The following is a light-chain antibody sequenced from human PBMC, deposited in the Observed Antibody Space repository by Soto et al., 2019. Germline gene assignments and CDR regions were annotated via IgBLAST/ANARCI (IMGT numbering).Light chain of an antibody. Sequence: QSALTQPGPVSGTPGQSITISCSGTRSDIGSYNYVSWNQQFPGKAPKILIYGVSNRPSGVSSRFSGSKSGNTASLSISGLQAEDEADYYCISYTGSSTSYVFGSGTKVTVL. CDR1: RSDIGSYNY. J-gene: IGLJ1*01. CDR3: ISYTGSSTSYV. CDR2: GVS. V-gene: IGLV2-14*01.